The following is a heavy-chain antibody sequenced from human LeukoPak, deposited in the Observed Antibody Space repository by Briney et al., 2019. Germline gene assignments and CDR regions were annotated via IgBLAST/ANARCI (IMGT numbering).Heavy chain of an antibody. CDR2: ICVYSGNT. D-gene: IGHD2-2*01. V-gene: IGHV1-18*01. CDR3: ARDNMGGHCSTTSCFDY. J-gene: IGHJ4*02. CDR1: GYTFTSYG. Sequence: ASVKVSCKASGYTFTSYGFTGVRQAPGQGREWMGWICVYSGNTNYAQNLQGRVTMTADTSTTTAYMELRSLTSDDTAVYYCARDNMGGHCSTTSCFDYWGQGTLVTVSS.